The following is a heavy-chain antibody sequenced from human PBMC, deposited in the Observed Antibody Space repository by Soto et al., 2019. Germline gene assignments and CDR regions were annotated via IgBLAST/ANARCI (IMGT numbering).Heavy chain of an antibody. J-gene: IGHJ6*02. V-gene: IGHV3-30-3*01. CDR2: ISYDGSNK. CDR1: GFTFSSYA. D-gene: IGHD6-19*01. CDR3: ARIPYSSGYGGMDV. Sequence: QVQLVESGGGVVQPGRSLRLSCAASGFTFSSYAMHWVRQAPGKGLEWVAVISYDGSNKYYADSVKGRFTISRDNSKNTLYLQRNSLRAEDTAVYYCARIPYSSGYGGMDVWGQGTTVPVSS.